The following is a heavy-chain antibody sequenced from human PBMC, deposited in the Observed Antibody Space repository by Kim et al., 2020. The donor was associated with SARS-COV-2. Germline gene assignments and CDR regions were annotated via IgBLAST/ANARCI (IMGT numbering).Heavy chain of an antibody. V-gene: IGHV5-10-1*01. Sequence: GESLKISCKGSGYSFTSYWISWVRQMPGKGLEWMGRIDPSDSYTNYSPSFQGHVTISADKSISTAYLQWSSLKASDTAMYYCARQYYDFWSGYYGPGGYWGQGTLVTVSS. CDR2: IDPSDSYT. CDR3: ARQYYDFWSGYYGPGGY. J-gene: IGHJ4*02. D-gene: IGHD3-3*01. CDR1: GYSFTSYW.